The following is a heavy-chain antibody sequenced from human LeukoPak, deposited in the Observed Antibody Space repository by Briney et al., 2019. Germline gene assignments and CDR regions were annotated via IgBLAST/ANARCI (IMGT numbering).Heavy chain of an antibody. D-gene: IGHD3-16*02. V-gene: IGHV1-18*01. CDR1: GYTFTSYG. CDR2: ISAYNGNT. Sequence: ASVKVSCKASGYTFTSYGISWVRQAPGQGLEWMGWISAYNGNTNYAQKLQGRVTMTTDTSTSTAYMELRSLRSDDTAVYYCARVPAFMALRLGDLSSPPHYWGQGTLVTVSS. CDR3: ARVPAFMALRLGDLSSPPHY. J-gene: IGHJ4*02.